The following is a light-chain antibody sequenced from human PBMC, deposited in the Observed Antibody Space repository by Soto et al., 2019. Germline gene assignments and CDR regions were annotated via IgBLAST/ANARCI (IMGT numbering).Light chain of an antibody. Sequence: SVLTKPASVSGTPGQAITLSCTGSNSDVGIYDFVSWYQHHPGRAPKLIVSEVSHRPSGVSNRFSGSKSGNTASLTISGLQSEDEADYYCISYTSDDVRYVFGTGTKGTV. V-gene: IGLV2-14*01. CDR2: EVS. CDR1: NSDVGIYDF. CDR3: ISYTSDDVRYV. J-gene: IGLJ1*01.